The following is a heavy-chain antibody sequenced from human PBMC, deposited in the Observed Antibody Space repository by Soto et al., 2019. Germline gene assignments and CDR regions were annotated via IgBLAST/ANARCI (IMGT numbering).Heavy chain of an antibody. CDR3: AKDFGGLYNWFDP. V-gene: IGHV1-8*01. Sequence: GASVKVSCKTSRYIFTSYDINWVRQAAGRGLEWMGRVNPNNGKTDYAQNFQGRLTMTRDTSISTVYMELSSLTSEDTAVYYCAKDFGGLYNWFDPWGQGTLVTVSS. D-gene: IGHD3-16*01. J-gene: IGHJ5*02. CDR1: RYIFTSYD. CDR2: VNPNNGKT.